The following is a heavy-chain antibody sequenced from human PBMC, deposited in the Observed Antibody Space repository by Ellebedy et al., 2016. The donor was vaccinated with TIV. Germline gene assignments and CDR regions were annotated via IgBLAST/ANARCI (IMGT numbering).Heavy chain of an antibody. J-gene: IGHJ3*02. CDR3: ASSGRSGSYYKSRRDRAFDI. Sequence: GSLRLXXTVSGGSISSYYWSWIRQPPGKGLEWIGEINHSGSTNYNPSLKSRVTISVDTSKNQFSLKLSSVTAADTAVYYCASSGRSGSYYKSRRDRAFDIWGQGTMVTVSS. CDR2: INHSGST. CDR1: GGSISSYY. V-gene: IGHV4-34*01. D-gene: IGHD3-10*01.